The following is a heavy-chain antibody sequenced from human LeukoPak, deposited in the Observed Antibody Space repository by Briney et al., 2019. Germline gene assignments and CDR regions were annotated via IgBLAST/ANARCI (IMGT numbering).Heavy chain of an antibody. CDR1: GFTFSSHA. D-gene: IGHD6-19*01. V-gene: IGHV3-23*01. Sequence: GGPLRLSYAASGFTFSSHAIYWVRQAPGKGLEWVSGISGSGGDTYFADSVKGRFTISRDNSKNTVFLQVDSLRAEDTAVYYCAKTTAGYSSGRYPGWPVDYWGQGTLVTVYS. CDR3: AKTTAGYSSGRYPGWPVDY. J-gene: IGHJ4*02. CDR2: ISGSGGDT.